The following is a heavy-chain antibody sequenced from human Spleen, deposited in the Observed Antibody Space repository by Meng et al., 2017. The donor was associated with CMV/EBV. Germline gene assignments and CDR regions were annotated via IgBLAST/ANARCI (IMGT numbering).Heavy chain of an antibody. Sequence: QITLKESGPTLVKPTPTLTLTCTFSGFSLSTSGVGVGWIRQPPGKALEWLALIYWDDDKRYSPSLKSRLTITKDTSKNQVVLTMTNMDPVDTATYYCAHSSLGDYGDPNWFDPWGQGTLVTVSS. J-gene: IGHJ5*02. D-gene: IGHD4-17*01. CDR2: IYWDDDK. V-gene: IGHV2-5*02. CDR3: AHSSLGDYGDPNWFDP. CDR1: GFSLSTSGVG.